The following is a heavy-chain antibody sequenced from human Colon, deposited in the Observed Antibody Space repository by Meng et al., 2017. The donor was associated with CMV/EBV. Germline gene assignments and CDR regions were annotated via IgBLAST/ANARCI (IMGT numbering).Heavy chain of an antibody. Sequence: GGSLRLSCVASGFTFSSHSVNWVRQAPGKGLEWVSSIASRSAYTHYADSVKGRFTISRDDAKNSLYLQMDSLRAEDTAVYYCVRDRIDDYSTQNFDIWGPGTLVTVSS. CDR1: GFTFSSHS. V-gene: IGHV3-21*01. CDR3: VRDRIDDYSTQNFDI. D-gene: IGHD4-11*01. CDR2: IASRSAYT. J-gene: IGHJ4*02.